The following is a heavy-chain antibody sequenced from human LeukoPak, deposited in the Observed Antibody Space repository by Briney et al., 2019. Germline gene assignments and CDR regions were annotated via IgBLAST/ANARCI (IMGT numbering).Heavy chain of an antibody. CDR2: IYHSGST. CDR1: GGSISSGGYS. J-gene: IGHJ4*02. V-gene: IGHV4-30-4*07. Sequence: PSQTLSLTCAVSGGSISSGGYSWSWIRQPPGKGLEWIGYIYHSGSTYYNPSLKSRVTISVDTSKNQLSLKLSSVTAADTAVYYCARGNPLDYGDYGGRSRDYWGQGTLVTVSS. CDR3: ARGNPLDYGDYGGRSRDY. D-gene: IGHD4-17*01.